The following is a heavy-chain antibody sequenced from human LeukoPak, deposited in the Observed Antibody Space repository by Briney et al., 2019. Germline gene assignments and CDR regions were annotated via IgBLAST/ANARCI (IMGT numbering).Heavy chain of an antibody. CDR2: INAYHGKT. CDR1: GYTFTNYG. V-gene: IGHV1-18*01. J-gene: IGHJ4*02. CDR3: ARDGGDLDY. Sequence: ASVTVSCKASGYTFTNYGMSWVRQAPGQGLEWMGWINAYHGKTNYAQKLQGRVTLTTDTSTSTAYMELKSLRSDDTAVYYCARDGGDLDYWGQGTLVTVSS. D-gene: IGHD2-21*02.